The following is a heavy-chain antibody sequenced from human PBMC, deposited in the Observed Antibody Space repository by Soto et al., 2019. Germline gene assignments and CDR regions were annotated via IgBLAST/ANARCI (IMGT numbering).Heavy chain of an antibody. Sequence: SETLSLTCTVSGGSFTSYYWGWIRQPPGKEMEWIGYVHHSWGSAYNPSLQSRVAISPDTSKNQVSLQLNSVTPEDTAVYFCARGRGSGWNYYGMDVWGQGTTVTVSS. CDR1: GGSFTSYY. V-gene: IGHV4-59*12. D-gene: IGHD6-19*01. CDR3: ARGRGSGWNYYGMDV. J-gene: IGHJ6*02. CDR2: VHHSWGS.